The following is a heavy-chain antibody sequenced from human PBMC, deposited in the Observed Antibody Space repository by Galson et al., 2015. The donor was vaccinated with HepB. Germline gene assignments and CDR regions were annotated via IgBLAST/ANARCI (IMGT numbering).Heavy chain of an antibody. J-gene: IGHJ5*02. V-gene: IGHV1-46*03. CDR3: ARDQEAAAGATGWFDP. CDR2: INPSGGST. D-gene: IGHD6-13*01. Sequence: SVKVSCKASGYTFTSYYMHWVRQAPGQGLEWMGIINPSGGSTSYAQKFQGRVTMTRDTSTSTVYMELSSLRSEDTAVYYCARDQEAAAGATGWFDPWGQGTLITVSS. CDR1: GYTFTSYY.